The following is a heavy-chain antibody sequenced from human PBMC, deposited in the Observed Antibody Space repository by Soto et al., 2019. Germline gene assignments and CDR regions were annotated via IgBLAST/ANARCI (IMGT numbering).Heavy chain of an antibody. CDR2: IIPIFGTA. CDR1: GGTFSSYA. CDR3: ARDKWTVTRIAARLRWGLDY. D-gene: IGHD6-6*01. Sequence: QVQLVQSGAEVKKPGSSVKVSCKASGGTFSSYAISWVRQAPGQGLEWMGGIIPIFGTANYAQKFQGRVTITADESTSTAYMELSSLRSEDTAVYYCARDKWTVTRIAARLRWGLDYWGQGTLVTASS. J-gene: IGHJ4*02. V-gene: IGHV1-69*12.